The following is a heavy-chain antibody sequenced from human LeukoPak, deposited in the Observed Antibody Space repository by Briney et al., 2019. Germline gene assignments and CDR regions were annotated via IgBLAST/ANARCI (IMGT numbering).Heavy chain of an antibody. V-gene: IGHV3-30*02. D-gene: IGHD3-10*01. CDR3: AKTGGSESFYPYYFDN. CDR1: GFTFNTFG. Sequence: GGSLRLSCAASGFTFNTFGMYWVRQAPGKGPEWVAFIRDDGSNKNYADSVKGRFTISRDNSKNTLFLQMSSLRPEDTAIYYCAKTGGSESFYPYYFDNWGQGTLVSVSS. CDR2: IRDDGSNK. J-gene: IGHJ4*02.